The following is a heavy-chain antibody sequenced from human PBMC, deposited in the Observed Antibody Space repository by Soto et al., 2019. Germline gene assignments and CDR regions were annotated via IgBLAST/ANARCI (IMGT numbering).Heavy chain of an antibody. J-gene: IGHJ4*02. CDR2: ISSTGNTV. CDR1: GFVFSDYE. Sequence: PGGSLRLSCAASGFVFSDYEMNWVRQAPGKGLEWVAYISSTGNTVHYAESVGGRFTVSRDNARNSLFLQMNTLRVEDTAIYCCESDRAAGGYWGQVTLVTVS. V-gene: IGHV3-48*03. D-gene: IGHD6-13*01. CDR3: ESDRAAGGY.